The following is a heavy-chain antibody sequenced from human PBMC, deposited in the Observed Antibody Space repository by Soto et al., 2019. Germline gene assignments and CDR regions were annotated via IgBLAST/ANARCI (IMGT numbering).Heavy chain of an antibody. D-gene: IGHD2-21*01. CDR1: GFTFSSYA. Sequence: QVQLVESGGGVVQPGRSLRLSCAASGFTFSSYAMHWVRQAPGKGLEWVAVISYDGSNKYYADSVKGRFTISRDNSKNTLYLQMNSLRAEDTAVYYCARPTAYYYYYYGMDVWGQGTTVTVSS. J-gene: IGHJ6*02. CDR2: ISYDGSNK. V-gene: IGHV3-30-3*01. CDR3: ARPTAYYYYYYGMDV.